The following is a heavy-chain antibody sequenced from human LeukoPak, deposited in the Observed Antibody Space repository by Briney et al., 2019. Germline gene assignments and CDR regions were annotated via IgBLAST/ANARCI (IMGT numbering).Heavy chain of an antibody. V-gene: IGHV1-18*01. Sequence: ASVKVSCKASGYTFTSYDISWVRQAPGQGLEWMGWISAYNGNTDYAQKLQGRVTMTTDTSTSTAYMELRSLRSDDTAVYYCASGPLDSSSWPNNWFDPWGQGTLVTVSS. D-gene: IGHD6-13*01. CDR3: ASGPLDSSSWPNNWFDP. CDR2: ISAYNGNT. CDR1: GYTFTSYD. J-gene: IGHJ5*02.